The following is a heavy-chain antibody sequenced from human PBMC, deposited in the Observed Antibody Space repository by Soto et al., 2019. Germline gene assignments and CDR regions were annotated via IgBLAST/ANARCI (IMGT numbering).Heavy chain of an antibody. CDR1: GGTFNSYA. V-gene: IGHV1-69*12. Sequence: QVQLVQSGAEVKKLGSSVKVSCKASGGTFNSYAVSWVRQAPGQGLEWMGGIIPIFDTKYYAQKFQDRVTITAEDSTRTAYLEPSSVRSDDTVVYYCARSRPGDSSCWFWLFDYWGQGPLVTASS. CDR3: ARSRPGDSSCWFWLFDY. J-gene: IGHJ4*02. CDR2: IIPIFDTK. D-gene: IGHD6-19*01.